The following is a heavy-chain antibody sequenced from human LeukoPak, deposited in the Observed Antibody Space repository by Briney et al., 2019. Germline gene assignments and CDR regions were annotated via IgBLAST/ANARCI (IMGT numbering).Heavy chain of an antibody. CDR1: GGSISSGYYY. V-gene: IGHV4-30-4*01. CDR3: ARGENYYYGMDV. Sequence: SQTLSLACTVSGGSISSGYYYWSWIRQPPGKGLEWIGYIYYSGSTYYNPSLKSRVTISVDTSKNQFSLKLSSVTAADTAVYYCARGENYYYGMDVWGKGTTVTVSS. CDR2: IYYSGST. J-gene: IGHJ6*04.